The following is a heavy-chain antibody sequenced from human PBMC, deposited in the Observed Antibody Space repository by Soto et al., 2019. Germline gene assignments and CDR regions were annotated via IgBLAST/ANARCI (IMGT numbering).Heavy chain of an antibody. CDR2: INAGNGNT. V-gene: IGHV1-3*01. Sequence: QVQLVQSGAEVKKPGASVKVSCKASGYTFTSYAMHWVRQAPGQRLEWMGGINAGNGNTKYSQKCQGRVTITRDTSVSTAYMELSSLRSEDTAVYYCASTYCTNCVCYVDYWGQGTLVTVSS. D-gene: IGHD2-8*01. CDR1: GYTFTSYA. J-gene: IGHJ4*02. CDR3: ASTYCTNCVCYVDY.